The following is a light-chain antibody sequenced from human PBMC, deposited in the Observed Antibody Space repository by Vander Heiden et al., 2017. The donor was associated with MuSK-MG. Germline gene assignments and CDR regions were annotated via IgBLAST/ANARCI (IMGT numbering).Light chain of an antibody. CDR1: HDIIRS. J-gene: IGKJ4*01. Sequence: DIQLTHSPSFLSASVGDRVTITCRASHDIIRSLAWYQQRPGKAPKLLIYSASTLQTGVPSRFSGSGSGTEFTLTISSLQPEDFASYYCQQLVYSPSTFGGGTKLEIK. V-gene: IGKV1-9*01. CDR2: SAS. CDR3: QQLVYSPST.